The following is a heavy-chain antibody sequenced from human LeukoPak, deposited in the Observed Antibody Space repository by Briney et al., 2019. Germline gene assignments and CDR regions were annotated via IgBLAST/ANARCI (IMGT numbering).Heavy chain of an antibody. J-gene: IGHJ5*02. V-gene: IGHV4-38-2*01. CDR2: IYQNGST. Sequence: SETLSLTCAVSGYSISSGYYWGWIRQPPGKGLEWSGSIYQNGSTNYNPSLKSRVTISVETSKNQFSLKLSSVTAADTAVYYCASNCSGGSCYAGYNWFDPWGQGTLVTVSS. CDR3: ASNCSGGSCYAGYNWFDP. CDR1: GYSISSGYY. D-gene: IGHD2-15*01.